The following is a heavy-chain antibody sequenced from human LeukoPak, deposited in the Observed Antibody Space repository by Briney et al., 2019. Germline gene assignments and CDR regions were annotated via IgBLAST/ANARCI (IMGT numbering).Heavy chain of an antibody. Sequence: AGGSLRLSCVAAGFTLSDYSMNWVRQAPGKGLEWVSYISGSGSTIYYADSLKGRFTISRDNAKNSLYLQMNSLRDEDTAMYYCARGSTSSGWRIDYWGQGTLVTVSS. CDR3: ARGSTSSGWRIDY. J-gene: IGHJ4*02. CDR2: ISGSGSTI. V-gene: IGHV3-48*02. D-gene: IGHD6-25*01. CDR1: GFTLSDYS.